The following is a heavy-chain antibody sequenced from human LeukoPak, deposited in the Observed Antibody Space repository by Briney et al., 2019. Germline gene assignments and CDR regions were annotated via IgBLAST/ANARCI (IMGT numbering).Heavy chain of an antibody. CDR2: IYYSGST. V-gene: IGHV4-59*01. D-gene: IGHD5-18*01. J-gene: IGHJ4*02. CDR1: GGTISSYY. Sequence: SETLSLICTVSGGTISSYYWNWIRQPPGKGLEWIGYIYYSGSTNYNPSLKSRATISADTSKNQLSLKLISVTAADTAVYYCARGLSGYSYGYYFDYWGQGSLVTVSS. CDR3: ARGLSGYSYGYYFDY.